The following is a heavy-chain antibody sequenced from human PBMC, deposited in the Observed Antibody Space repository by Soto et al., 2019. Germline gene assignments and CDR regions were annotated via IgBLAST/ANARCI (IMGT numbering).Heavy chain of an antibody. CDR2: IIPIFGTA. Sequence: QVQLVQSGAEVKKPGSSVKVSCKASGGTFSSYAISWVRQAPGQGLEWMGGIIPIFGTANYAQKFQGRVRLTADDSTSPAYMDLSSLRSEHTAVYHCAKLPGIAVAGPLDYWGQGTLVTVSS. CDR1: GGTFSSYA. V-gene: IGHV1-69*12. CDR3: AKLPGIAVAGPLDY. D-gene: IGHD6-19*01. J-gene: IGHJ4*02.